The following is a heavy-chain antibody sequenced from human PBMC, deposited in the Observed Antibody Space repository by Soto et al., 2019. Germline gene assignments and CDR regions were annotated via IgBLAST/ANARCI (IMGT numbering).Heavy chain of an antibody. CDR3: ASGRTGTPYYFDY. CDR1: GGTFSSYA. D-gene: IGHD7-27*01. V-gene: IGHV1-69*13. CDR2: IIPIFGTA. J-gene: IGHJ4*02. Sequence: SVKVSGKGSGGTFSSYAISWVRHAPGQGLEWMGGIIPIFGTANYSQKFQGRVTITADESTSTAYMELSSLRSEDTAVYYCASGRTGTPYYFDYWGQGTLVTVSS.